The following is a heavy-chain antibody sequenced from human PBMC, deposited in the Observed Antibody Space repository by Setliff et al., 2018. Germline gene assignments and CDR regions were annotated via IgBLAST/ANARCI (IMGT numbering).Heavy chain of an antibody. J-gene: IGHJ6*03. CDR2: TIPIFGTA. CDR1: GGPFSSYG. Sequence: SVKVSCKASGGPFSSYGISWVRQAPGQGLEWMGGTIPIFGTANYAHKFQGRVTIITDESTSTAYMELSSLRSEDTAVYYCAREGVDSRSSTDYRYYMDVWGKGTTVTVSS. CDR3: AREGVDSRSSTDYRYYMDV. D-gene: IGHD3-22*01. V-gene: IGHV1-69*05.